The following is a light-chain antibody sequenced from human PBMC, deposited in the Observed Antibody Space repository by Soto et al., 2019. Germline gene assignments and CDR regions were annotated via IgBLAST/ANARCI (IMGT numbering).Light chain of an antibody. V-gene: IGKV3-20*01. J-gene: IGKJ3*01. Sequence: EIVLTQSPGTLSLSPGERATLSCRASQSVTSTYLAWYQQKPGQAPRLLIYGASRRATDIPDRFSGSGSGTDFNLTISRLEPEYFAVYYCQQYGSSPPFTFGPGTKVDI. CDR3: QQYGSSPPFT. CDR2: GAS. CDR1: QSVTSTY.